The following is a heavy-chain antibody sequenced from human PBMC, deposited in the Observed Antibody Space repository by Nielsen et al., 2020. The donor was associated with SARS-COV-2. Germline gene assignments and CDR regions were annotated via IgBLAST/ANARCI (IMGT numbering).Heavy chain of an antibody. CDR3: ARCRRPYHLFSGDYYWYFDL. CDR1: GFTFSNYA. V-gene: IGHV3-23*01. CDR2: MSGSGDNT. D-gene: IGHD4-17*01. Sequence: GESLKISCAASGFTFSNYAMSWVRQDPGKGLEWVSVMSGSGDNTYYADSVKGRFTISRDNSENTLYLQMGSLWAEDTAVYYCARCRRPYHLFSGDYYWYFDLWGRGTLVTVSS. J-gene: IGHJ2*01.